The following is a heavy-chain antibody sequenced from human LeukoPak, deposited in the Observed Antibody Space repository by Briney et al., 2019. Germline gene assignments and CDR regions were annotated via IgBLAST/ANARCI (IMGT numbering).Heavy chain of an antibody. CDR2: ISYDGSNK. Sequence: PGGSLRLSCAASGFTFSSYAMYWVRQAPGKGLEWVAVISYDGSNKYYADSVKGRFTISRDNSKNTLYLQMNSLRAEDTAVYYCARDPASAGWFDPWGQGTLVTVSS. J-gene: IGHJ5*02. V-gene: IGHV3-30-3*01. CDR1: GFTFSSYA. CDR3: ARDPASAGWFDP.